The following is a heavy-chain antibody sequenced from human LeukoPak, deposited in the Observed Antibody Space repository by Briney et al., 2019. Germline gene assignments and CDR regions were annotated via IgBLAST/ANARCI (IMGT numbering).Heavy chain of an antibody. CDR1: GFPFSAYA. CDR2: IRGSGETT. Sequence: PGRSLRLSCVASGFPFSAYAMSCVRQAPGKGREWGSGIRGSGETTYYAESVKGRFIIQRDNSKSTLYLQMNSLRAEDTALYYCAKDLSSGNGRGIDYWGQGTLVIVSS. CDR3: AKDLSSGNGRGIDY. J-gene: IGHJ4*02. V-gene: IGHV3-23*01. D-gene: IGHD1-26*01.